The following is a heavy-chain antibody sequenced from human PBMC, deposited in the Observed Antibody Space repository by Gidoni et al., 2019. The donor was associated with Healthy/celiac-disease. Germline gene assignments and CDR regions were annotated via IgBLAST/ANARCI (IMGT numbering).Heavy chain of an antibody. J-gene: IGHJ4*02. V-gene: IGHV3-64D*06. Sequence: EVQLVESGGGLVQPGGSLRLSCSAAGFTFSSYAMPWVRQAPGKGLEYVSAISSNGGSTYYAYSVKRIFTISRDNSKNTLYLQISILSAEDTALYYCVKGAYVVVAATFFDYWGQGTLVTVSS. CDR2: ISSNGGST. CDR3: VKGAYVVVAATFFDY. CDR1: GFTFSSYA. D-gene: IGHD2-15*01.